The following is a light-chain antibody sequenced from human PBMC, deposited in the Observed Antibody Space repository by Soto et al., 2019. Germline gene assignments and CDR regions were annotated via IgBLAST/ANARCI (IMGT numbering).Light chain of an antibody. J-gene: IGKJ1*01. CDR3: HQYYSTFWT. V-gene: IGKV4-1*01. CDR1: QSVLYSSTNKNY. CDR2: WAS. Sequence: IVMTQSPDSLAVSLGERATINCKSSQSVLYSSTNKNYLAWYQQKPGQPPKLLIYWASIRESGVPDRFSGSGSGTDFTLTISSLQAEDVAVYYCHQYYSTFWTFGQGPRVEIK.